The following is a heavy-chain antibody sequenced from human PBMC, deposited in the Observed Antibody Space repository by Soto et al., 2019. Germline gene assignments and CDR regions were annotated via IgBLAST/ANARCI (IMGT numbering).Heavy chain of an antibody. Sequence: ASVKVSCKASGYTFRSNGITWVRQAPGQGLEWMGWISAYNGNTNYAQNLQGRVTMTTDTSTNTAYMELRSLRSGDTAVYYCARAEHIVEVGYGFDPWGQGTLVTVSS. CDR2: ISAYNGNT. V-gene: IGHV1-18*04. CDR1: GYTFRSNG. CDR3: ARAEHIVEVGYGFDP. D-gene: IGHD2-2*01. J-gene: IGHJ5*02.